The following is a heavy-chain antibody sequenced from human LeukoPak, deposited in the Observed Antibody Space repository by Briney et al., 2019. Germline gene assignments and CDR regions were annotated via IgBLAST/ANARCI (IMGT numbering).Heavy chain of an antibody. CDR1: GFTFSSYA. Sequence: QSGGSLRPSCAASGFTFSSYAMSWVRQAPGKGLEWVSGISGSGGSTYYADSVKGRFTISRDNSKNTLYLQMNSLRAEDTAVYYCAKDRGSSSWYYFDYWGQGTLVTVSS. CDR2: ISGSGGST. D-gene: IGHD6-13*01. J-gene: IGHJ4*02. CDR3: AKDRGSSSWYYFDY. V-gene: IGHV3-23*01.